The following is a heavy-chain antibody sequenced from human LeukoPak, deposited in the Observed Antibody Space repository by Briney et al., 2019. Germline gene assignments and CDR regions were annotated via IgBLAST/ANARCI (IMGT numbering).Heavy chain of an antibody. CDR1: GGSISSSSYY. Sequence: SETLSLTCTVSGGSISSSSYYWGWIRQPPGKGLEWIGSIYYSGSTYYNPSLKSRVTISVDTSKNQFSLKLSSVTAADTAVYYCARLYGDFLFDYWGQGTVVTVSS. D-gene: IGHD4-17*01. CDR2: IYYSGST. CDR3: ARLYGDFLFDY. V-gene: IGHV4-39*01. J-gene: IGHJ4*02.